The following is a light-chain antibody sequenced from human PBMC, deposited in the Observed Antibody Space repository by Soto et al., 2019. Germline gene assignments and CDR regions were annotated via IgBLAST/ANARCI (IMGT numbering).Light chain of an antibody. J-gene: IGLJ1*01. Sequence: QSALTQPPSASGTPGQRVTISCSGGSSNIGTNAVNWYQQLPGTAPKLLIYNNIQRPSGVPDRFSGSKSGTSASLAISGLQSEDEADYYCAAWDDSLNGYVFGTGTKVTVL. CDR1: SSNIGTNA. V-gene: IGLV1-44*01. CDR2: NNI. CDR3: AAWDDSLNGYV.